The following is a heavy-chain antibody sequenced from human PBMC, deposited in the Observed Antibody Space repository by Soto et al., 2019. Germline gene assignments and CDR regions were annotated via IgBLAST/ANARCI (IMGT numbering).Heavy chain of an antibody. J-gene: IGHJ6*02. Sequence: ASVKVSCNVSGYTLTELSMHWVRQAPGKGLEWMGGFDPEDGETIYAQKFQGRVTMTEDTSTDTAYMELSSLRSEDTAVYYCATDPGISAAGTGTSYYYGMDVWGQGTTVTVSS. CDR1: GYTLTELS. D-gene: IGHD6-13*01. CDR3: ATDPGISAAGTGTSYYYGMDV. V-gene: IGHV1-24*01. CDR2: FDPEDGET.